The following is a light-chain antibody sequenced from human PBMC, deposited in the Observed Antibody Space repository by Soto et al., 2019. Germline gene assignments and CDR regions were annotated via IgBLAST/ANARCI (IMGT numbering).Light chain of an antibody. CDR2: DVS. V-gene: IGLV2-14*03. J-gene: IGLJ1*01. Sequence: QSALTQPASVSGSPGQSITISCTGTSSDVGGYNYVSWYQHHPGKAPKLIIFDVSNRPSGVSNPFSGSKSGNTASLTISGLNPEDEADYYCSSYTTSNTRQIVFGTGPKVTVL. CDR1: SSDVGGYNY. CDR3: SSYTTSNTRQIV.